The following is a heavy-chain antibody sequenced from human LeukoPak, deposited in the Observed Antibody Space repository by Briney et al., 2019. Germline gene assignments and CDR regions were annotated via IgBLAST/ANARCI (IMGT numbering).Heavy chain of an antibody. CDR1: GITLSNYG. Sequence: GGTLRLSCAVSGITLSNYGMSWVRQAPGKGLEWVSAISGSGGSTYYADSVKGRFTISRDNSKNTLYLQMNSLRAEDTAVYYCAPLGVTTWLDYWGQGTLVTVSS. CDR3: APLGVTTWLDY. D-gene: IGHD4-17*01. J-gene: IGHJ4*02. V-gene: IGHV3-23*01. CDR2: ISGSGGST.